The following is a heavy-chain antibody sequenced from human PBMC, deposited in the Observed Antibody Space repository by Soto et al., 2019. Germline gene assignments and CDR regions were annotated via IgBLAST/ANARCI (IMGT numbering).Heavy chain of an antibody. Sequence: PGESLKISCKGSGYSFTSYWISWVRQMPGKGLEWMGRIDPSDSYTNYSPSFQGHVTISADKSISTAYLQWSSLKASDTAMYYCATTIEMATMFPDYRSATEGFDYWGQGTLVTVSS. CDR3: ATTIEMATMFPDYRSATEGFDY. V-gene: IGHV5-10-1*01. D-gene: IGHD4-4*01. CDR2: IDPSDSYT. CDR1: GYSFTSYW. J-gene: IGHJ4*02.